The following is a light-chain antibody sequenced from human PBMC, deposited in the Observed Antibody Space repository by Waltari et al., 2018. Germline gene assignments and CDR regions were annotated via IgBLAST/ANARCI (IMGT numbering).Light chain of an antibody. CDR3: QQRSNWPRT. CDR1: QSVSSY. V-gene: IGKV3-11*01. Sequence: EIVLTHSPATLSLSPGARATLSFRASQSVSSYLAWYQQKPGQAPRLLIYDASNRATGIPARFSGSGSGTDFTLTISSLEPEDFAVYYCQQRSNWPRTFGQGTKLEIK. CDR2: DAS. J-gene: IGKJ2*01.